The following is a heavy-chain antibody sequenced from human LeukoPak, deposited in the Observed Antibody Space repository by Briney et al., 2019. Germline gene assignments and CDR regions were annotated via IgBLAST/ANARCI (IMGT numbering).Heavy chain of an antibody. Sequence: GGSLRLSCAASGFTFSSYAMHWVRQAPGKGLEWVAVISYDGSNKYYADSVKGRFTISRDNSKNTLYLQMNSLRAEDTAVYYCAKVISSSWSDDAFDIWGQGTMVTVSS. D-gene: IGHD6-13*01. CDR2: ISYDGSNK. CDR1: GFTFSSYA. J-gene: IGHJ3*02. CDR3: AKVISSSWSDDAFDI. V-gene: IGHV3-30-3*01.